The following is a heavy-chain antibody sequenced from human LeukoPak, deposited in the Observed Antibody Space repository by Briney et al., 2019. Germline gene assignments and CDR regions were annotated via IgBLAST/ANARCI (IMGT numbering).Heavy chain of an antibody. D-gene: IGHD3-9*01. CDR1: GFTFSSYA. CDR2: ISGSGGST. Sequence: PGGSLRLSCAASGFTFSSYAMTWVREAPGKGLGWGSIISGSGGSTSYADSVKGRFTISRDNSKNTLYLQMNSLRAEDTALYYCAKPYSGTILTGWFDPWGQGTLVTVSS. J-gene: IGHJ5*02. CDR3: AKPYSGTILTGWFDP. V-gene: IGHV3-23*01.